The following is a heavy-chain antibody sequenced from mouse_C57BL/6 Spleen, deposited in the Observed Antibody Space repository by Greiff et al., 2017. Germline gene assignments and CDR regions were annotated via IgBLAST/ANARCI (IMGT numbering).Heavy chain of an antibody. CDR1: GFTFSDYY. V-gene: IGHV5-16*01. CDR3: ARVGGYYDWYFDV. CDR2: INYDGSST. J-gene: IGHJ1*03. Sequence: EVKLMESEGGLVQPGSSMKLSCTASGFTFSDYYMAWVRQVPEKGLEWVANINYDGSSTYYLDSLKSRFIISRDNAKNILYLQMSSLKSEDTATYYRARVGGYYDWYFDVWGTGTTVTVSS. D-gene: IGHD2-3*01.